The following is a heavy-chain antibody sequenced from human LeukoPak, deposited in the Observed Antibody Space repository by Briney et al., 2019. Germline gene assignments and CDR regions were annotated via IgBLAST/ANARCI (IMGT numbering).Heavy chain of an antibody. CDR1: GGSISSYY. V-gene: IGHV4-4*07. Sequence: SETLSLTCAVSGGSISSYYWIRIRQPAGKGLEWIGRIYTSGSANYNPSLKSRVTMSVDTSKNQFSLKLSSVTAADTAVYYCARASYSRFDPWGQGTLVTVSS. D-gene: IGHD2-21*01. J-gene: IGHJ5*02. CDR2: IYTSGSA. CDR3: ARASYSRFDP.